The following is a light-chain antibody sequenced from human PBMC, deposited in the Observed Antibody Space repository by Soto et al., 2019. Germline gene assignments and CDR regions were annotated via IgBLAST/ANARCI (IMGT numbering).Light chain of an antibody. CDR2: DAS. V-gene: IGKV1-5*02. J-gene: IGKJ1*01. CDR3: QKHNSSPWT. Sequence: DFHMTESASTLSASVGDTVPIICRASQNIRSRLAWFQQKPGKAPKLLIYDASSLESGVPQRFSGSGSGTECTLTISSLQTDDFATDYCQKHNSSPWTCGQGTKVDIK. CDR1: QNIRSR.